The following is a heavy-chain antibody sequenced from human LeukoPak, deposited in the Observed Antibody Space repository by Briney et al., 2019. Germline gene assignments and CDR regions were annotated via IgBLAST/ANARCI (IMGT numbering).Heavy chain of an antibody. Sequence: PGGSLRLSCAASGFIFSNYGMNWIRQAPGKGLEWVAAISASGSATSYADSVRGRFTISRDNSKSTTYLQMNSLRAEDTAVYYCAKALTVTTFNYFDFWGQGTLVTVSS. CDR2: ISASGSAT. V-gene: IGHV3-23*01. D-gene: IGHD4-11*01. CDR3: AKALTVTTFNYFDF. CDR1: GFIFSNYG. J-gene: IGHJ4*02.